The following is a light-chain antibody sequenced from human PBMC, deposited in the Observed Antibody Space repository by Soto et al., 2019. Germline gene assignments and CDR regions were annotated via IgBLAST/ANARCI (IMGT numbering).Light chain of an antibody. V-gene: IGKV3-15*01. CDR3: QQYKSYWT. Sequence: EIVMTQSPATLSVSPGERVTLSCRASQSVSRFLAWYQQRPGQAPRLLIYDTSTRATGVPARFSGSGSGTEFSLTISSLQSEDFATYYCQQYKSYWTFGQGTRVDLK. CDR2: DTS. J-gene: IGKJ1*01. CDR1: QSVSRF.